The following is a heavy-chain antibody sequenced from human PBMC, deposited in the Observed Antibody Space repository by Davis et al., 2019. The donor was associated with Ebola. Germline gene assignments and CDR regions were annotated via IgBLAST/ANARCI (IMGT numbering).Heavy chain of an antibody. J-gene: IGHJ5*02. D-gene: IGHD3-10*01. CDR1: GDSISSYY. Sequence: MPSETLSLTCTVSGDSISSYYWSWIRQTPGKGLEWIGYIYYSGSTYYNPSLKSRVTISVDTSKNQFSLKLSSVTAADTAVYYCARGVWFGEGNWFDPWGQGTLVTVSS. CDR2: IYYSGST. CDR3: ARGVWFGEGNWFDP. V-gene: IGHV4-59*06.